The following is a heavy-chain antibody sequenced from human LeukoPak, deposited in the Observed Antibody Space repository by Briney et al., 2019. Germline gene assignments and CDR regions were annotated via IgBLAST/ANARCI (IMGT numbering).Heavy chain of an antibody. CDR2: ISYDGSNK. Sequence: PGRSLRLSCAASGFTFSSYAMHWVRQAPGKGLEWVAVISYDGSNKYYADSVKGQFTISRDNSKNTLYLQMNSLRAEDTAVYYCAVTVVTPAAFDYWGQGTLVTVSS. D-gene: IGHD4-23*01. J-gene: IGHJ4*02. CDR3: AVTVVTPAAFDY. CDR1: GFTFSSYA. V-gene: IGHV3-30*04.